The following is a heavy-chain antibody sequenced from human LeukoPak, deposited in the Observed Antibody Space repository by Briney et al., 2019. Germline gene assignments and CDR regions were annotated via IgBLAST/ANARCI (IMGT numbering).Heavy chain of an antibody. CDR2: ISAYNGNT. Sequence: ASVKVSCKASGYTFTSYGISWVRQAPGQGLEWMGWISAYNGNTNYAQKLQGRVTMTTDTSTSTAYMELRSLRSDDTAVYYCARMRSSTSCMGGIDYWGQGTLVTVSS. CDR3: ARMRSSTSCMGGIDY. D-gene: IGHD2-2*01. CDR1: GYTFTSYG. V-gene: IGHV1-18*01. J-gene: IGHJ4*02.